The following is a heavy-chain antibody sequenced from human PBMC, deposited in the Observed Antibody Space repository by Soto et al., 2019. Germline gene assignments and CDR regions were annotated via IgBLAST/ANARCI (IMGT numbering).Heavy chain of an antibody. Sequence: QVQLQESGPGLVKPSQTLSLTCTVSGGSISSGGYYWSWIRQHPGKGLEWIGYIYYSGSTYYNPSPQSRVTKAVKPSKNQFPLKLSSVTAADTAVYYCARSSTMIVVVPFDYWGQGTLVTVSS. CDR1: GGSISSGGYY. CDR2: IYYSGST. CDR3: ARSSTMIVVVPFDY. J-gene: IGHJ4*02. V-gene: IGHV4-31*03. D-gene: IGHD3-22*01.